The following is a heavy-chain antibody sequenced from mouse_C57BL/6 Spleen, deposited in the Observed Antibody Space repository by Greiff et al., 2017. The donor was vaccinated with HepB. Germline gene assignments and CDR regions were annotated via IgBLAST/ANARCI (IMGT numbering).Heavy chain of an antibody. CDR2: IYPRSGNT. CDR3: ARRLLTGTLWYFDV. V-gene: IGHV1-81*01. D-gene: IGHD4-1*01. CDR1: GYTFTSYG. J-gene: IGHJ1*03. Sequence: QVQLKQSGAELARPGASVKLSCKASGYTFTSYGISWVKQRTGQGLEWIGEIYPRSGNTYYNEKFKGKATLTADKSSSTAYMELRSLTSEDSAVYFCARRLLTGTLWYFDVWGTGTTVTVSS.